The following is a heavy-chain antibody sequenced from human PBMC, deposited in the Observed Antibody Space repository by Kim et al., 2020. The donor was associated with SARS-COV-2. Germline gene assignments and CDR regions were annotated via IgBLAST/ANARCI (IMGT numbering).Heavy chain of an antibody. CDR2: IYYSGST. J-gene: IGHJ4*02. CDR3: ARALDYYDRSAYYD. CDR1: GGSISSSSYY. V-gene: IGHV4-39*01. Sequence: SETLSLTCTVSGGSISSSSYYWGWIRQPPGKGLEWIGSIYYSGSTYYNPSLKSRVTISVDTSKNQFSLKLSSVTAADTAVYYCARALDYYDRSAYYDWGQGTLVTVSS. D-gene: IGHD3-22*01.